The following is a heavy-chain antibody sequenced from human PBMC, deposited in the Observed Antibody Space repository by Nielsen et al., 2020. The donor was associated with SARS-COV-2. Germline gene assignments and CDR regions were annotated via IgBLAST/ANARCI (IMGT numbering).Heavy chain of an antibody. CDR3: ARGGLNYDVLTGYYTPDY. CDR2: INNEGSFT. CDR1: GFTFNNYW. V-gene: IGHV3-74*01. Sequence: GSLKISCAASGFTFNNYWMHWVRQGPGKGLVWVSRINNEGSFTNYADSVKGRFTISRDNAKNTLYLRMNSLRAEDTAVYYCARGGLNYDVLTGYYTPDYWGQGTLVTVSS. J-gene: IGHJ4*02. D-gene: IGHD3-9*01.